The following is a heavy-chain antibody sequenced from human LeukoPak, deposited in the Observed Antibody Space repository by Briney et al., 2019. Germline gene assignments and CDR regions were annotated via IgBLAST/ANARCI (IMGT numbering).Heavy chain of an antibody. D-gene: IGHD2-21*01. CDR3: AKDLWTPYFDY. V-gene: IGHV3-30*02. CDR1: GFSFSNYG. J-gene: IGHJ4*02. CDR2: IRSDGSIK. Sequence: GGSLILSCTTSGFSFSNYGMHWVRQAPGKGLEWVTFIRSDGSIKYYADSVKGRFTISRDNSQNTLFLQMNSLRAEDTAVYYCAKDLWTPYFDYWGQGTLVTVSS.